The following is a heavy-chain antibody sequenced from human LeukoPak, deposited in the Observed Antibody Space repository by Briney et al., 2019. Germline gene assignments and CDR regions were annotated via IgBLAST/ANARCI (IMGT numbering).Heavy chain of an antibody. Sequence: SETLSLTCTVSGGSISNFWNWIRQPPGQGLEWIGYMSNTGITKYNPSLKSRVTISADTSKNQFSLNLNFVTAADTAVYYCAKASVATAVLFDSWGQGTLAAVSS. CDR2: MSNTGIT. V-gene: IGHV4-59*01. J-gene: IGHJ4*02. D-gene: IGHD4-23*01. CDR1: GGSISNF. CDR3: AKASVATAVLFDS.